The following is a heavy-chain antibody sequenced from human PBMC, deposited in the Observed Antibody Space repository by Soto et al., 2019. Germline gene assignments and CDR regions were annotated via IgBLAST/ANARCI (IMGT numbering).Heavy chain of an antibody. CDR1: GYTFTFFY. CDR3: ARSHGSGSYYNGPNWFDP. V-gene: IGHV1-46*01. CDR2: INPTGGST. D-gene: IGHD3-10*01. Sequence: GASVKNSCKASGYTFTFFYMHWVRQAPGQGLEWMGIINPTGGSTTYAQKFQGRVTMTRDTSTSTVYMELSSLRSEDTAVYYCARSHGSGSYYNGPNWFDPWGQGTLVTVSS. J-gene: IGHJ5*02.